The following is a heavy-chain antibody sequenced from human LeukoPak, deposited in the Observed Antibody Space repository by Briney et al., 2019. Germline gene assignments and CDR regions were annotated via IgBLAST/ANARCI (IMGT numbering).Heavy chain of an antibody. Sequence: PGRSLRLSCAASGFTFSSYGMHWVRQASGKGLEWVAVIWYDRSNKYYADSVKGRFTISRDNSKNTLYLQMNSLRADDTAVYYCAKQEDGDWGHFDYWGQGTLVTVSS. J-gene: IGHJ4*02. CDR2: IWYDRSNK. CDR3: AKQEDGDWGHFDY. V-gene: IGHV3-33*06. D-gene: IGHD2-21*02. CDR1: GFTFSSYG.